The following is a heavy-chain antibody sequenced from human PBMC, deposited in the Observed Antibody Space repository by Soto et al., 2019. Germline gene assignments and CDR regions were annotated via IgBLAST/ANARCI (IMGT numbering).Heavy chain of an antibody. Sequence: NPXITCTVSDGSISSCCYYWSWIRQQQGKGLEWIGYIYYSGSTYYNPSLKSRVTISVDTSKNKFSLKLSSVAAAETALYYCARDKITGLFDYWGEGALVTVCS. CDR3: ARDKITGLFDY. D-gene: IGHD2-8*02. J-gene: IGHJ4*02. CDR1: DGSISSCCYY. V-gene: IGHV4-31*03. CDR2: IYYSGST.